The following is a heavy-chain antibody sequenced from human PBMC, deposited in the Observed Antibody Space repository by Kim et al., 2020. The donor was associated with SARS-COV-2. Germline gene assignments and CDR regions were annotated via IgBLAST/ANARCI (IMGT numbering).Heavy chain of an antibody. D-gene: IGHD3-9*01. V-gene: IGHV3-23*01. J-gene: IGHJ5*02. CDR2: IGIGGGT. CDR3: AKRGRYFDNP. Sequence: GGSLRLSCAASGFTFTNSGMSWVRQAPGKGLEWVSTIGIGGGTLYAESVKGRFTISRDNSKNTLYLQMNSLRVEDTAVYYCAKRGRYFDNPWGQGALVTVSS. CDR1: GFTFTNSG.